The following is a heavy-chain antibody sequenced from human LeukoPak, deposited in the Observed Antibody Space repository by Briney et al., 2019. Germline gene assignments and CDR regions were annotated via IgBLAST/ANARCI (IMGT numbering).Heavy chain of an antibody. J-gene: IGHJ5*02. Sequence: PGGSLRLSCAASGFIFSNYRMNWVRQAPGKGLEWVSYISSTSDTIYYVGSVKGRFTISRDNAKNSLYLQMNSLRVEDTAVYYCTRELASWGQGTLVTVSS. CDR3: TRELAS. CDR1: GFIFSNYR. V-gene: IGHV3-48*01. CDR2: ISSTSDTI.